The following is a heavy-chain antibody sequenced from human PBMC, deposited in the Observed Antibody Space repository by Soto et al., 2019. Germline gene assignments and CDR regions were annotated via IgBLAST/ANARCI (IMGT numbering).Heavy chain of an antibody. CDR1: GFTFSSYS. J-gene: IGHJ4*02. CDR3: ARVGGGSGYSKERYFYF. Sequence: EVQLVESGGGLVKPGGSLRLSCAASGFTFSSYSMNWVRQAPGKGLEWVSSISSSSSYIYYADSVKGRFTISRDNAKKSLYMQMNSLRAEDRAVDYCARVGGGSGYSKERYFYFWGQGTLVTVSS. V-gene: IGHV3-21*01. D-gene: IGHD3-22*01. CDR2: ISSSSSYI.